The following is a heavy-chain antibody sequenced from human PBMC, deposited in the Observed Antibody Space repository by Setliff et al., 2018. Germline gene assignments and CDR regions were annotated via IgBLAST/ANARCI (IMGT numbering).Heavy chain of an antibody. J-gene: IGHJ1*01. CDR2: ISHSGDP. D-gene: IGHD4-17*01. Sequence: SETLSLTCAVYGGSFSGYHWSWIRQPPGKGLEWIGEISHSGDPNYNPSLKSRVTISLDTSKNQFSLKLTSVTAADTAIYYCARRAVTAEYFQHWGHGTLVTVSS. CDR3: ARRAVTAEYFQH. CDR1: GGSFSGYH. V-gene: IGHV4-34*01.